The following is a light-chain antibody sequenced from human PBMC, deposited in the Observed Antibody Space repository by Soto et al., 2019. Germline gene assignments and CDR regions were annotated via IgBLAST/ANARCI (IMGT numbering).Light chain of an antibody. J-gene: IGKJ1*01. V-gene: IGKV3-20*01. CDR1: ESVSRNY. CDR2: GAF. Sequence: EIVMTQSPTTLSVSRGERATLSCRASESVSRNYFAWYQQKPGQAPRLLLSGAFNRATGIPDRFSGSVSGTDFTLTISRLEPEDFAVDYCQQYGSSPWRFGQGTKVDIK. CDR3: QQYGSSPWR.